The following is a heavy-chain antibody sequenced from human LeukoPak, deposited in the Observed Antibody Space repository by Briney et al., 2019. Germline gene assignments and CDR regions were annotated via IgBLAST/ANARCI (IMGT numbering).Heavy chain of an antibody. CDR2: IYYSGST. CDR3: AEGIAVAGFFDY. CDR1: GGSISSSSYY. J-gene: IGHJ4*02. V-gene: IGHV4-39*07. Sequence: SETLSLTCTVSGGSISSSSYYWGWIRQPPGKGLEWIGSIYYSGSTYYNPSLKSRVTISVDTSKNQFSLKLSSVTAADTAVYYCAEGIAVAGFFDYWGQGTLVTVSS. D-gene: IGHD6-19*01.